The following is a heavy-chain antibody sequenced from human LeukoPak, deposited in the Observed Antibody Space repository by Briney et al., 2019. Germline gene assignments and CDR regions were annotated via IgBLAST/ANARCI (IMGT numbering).Heavy chain of an antibody. J-gene: IGHJ4*02. CDR1: GFTFSSYA. Sequence: GGSLRLSCAASGFTFSSYAMHWVRQAPGKGLEWVAVISYDGSNKYYADSVKGRFTISRDNSKNTLYLQMNSLRAEDTAVYYCARDRRADFDYWGQGTLVTVSS. V-gene: IGHV3-30*04. CDR2: ISYDGSNK. CDR3: ARDRRADFDY.